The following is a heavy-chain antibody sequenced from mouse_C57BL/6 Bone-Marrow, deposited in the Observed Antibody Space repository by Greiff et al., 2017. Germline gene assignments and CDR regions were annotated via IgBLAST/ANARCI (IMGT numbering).Heavy chain of an antibody. Sequence: EVKLVESGGGLVKPGGSLKLSCAASGFTFSSYAMSWVRQTPEKRLEWVATISDGGSYTYYPDNVKGRFTISRDNAKNNLYLQMSHLKSEVTAMYYCARLLCFYAMDDWGQGTSVTVSS. V-gene: IGHV5-4*03. D-gene: IGHD1-1*02. CDR3: ARLLCFYAMDD. J-gene: IGHJ4*01. CDR2: ISDGGSYT. CDR1: GFTFSSYA.